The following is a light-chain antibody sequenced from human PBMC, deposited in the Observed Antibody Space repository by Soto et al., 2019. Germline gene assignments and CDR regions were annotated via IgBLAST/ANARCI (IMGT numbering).Light chain of an antibody. CDR2: VAS. V-gene: IGKV3-20*01. Sequence: EIVLTQSPGPLSLSPGERDTLSCRASQIVNSTYLAWFQQKAGQAPRLLIYVASTRANGIPDRFSCSGSGTDFTLTISGLEPEDFALYYCQQYGVTPPNTFGGGTKVEV. CDR3: QQYGVTPPNT. J-gene: IGKJ4*01. CDR1: QIVNSTY.